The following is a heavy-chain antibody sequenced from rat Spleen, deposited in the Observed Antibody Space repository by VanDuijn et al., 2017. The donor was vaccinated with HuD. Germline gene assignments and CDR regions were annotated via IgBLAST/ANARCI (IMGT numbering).Heavy chain of an antibody. Sequence: QVQLKETGPDLVQLTQTLSITCTVSGFSLTTFNIHWVRQPPGKGLEWLGAMWNGGGTDYNSAFKSRLSFSRDTSKSQIFLKRNSLQPDDTAKYFCARQLYYGYNHYDYWGQGLMVTVSS. CDR1: GFSLTTFN. CDR3: ARQLYYGYNHYDY. D-gene: IGHD1-9*01. V-gene: IGHV2-64*01. CDR2: MWNGGGT. J-gene: IGHJ2*01.